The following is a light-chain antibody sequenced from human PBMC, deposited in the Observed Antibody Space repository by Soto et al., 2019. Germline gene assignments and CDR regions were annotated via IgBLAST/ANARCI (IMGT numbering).Light chain of an antibody. CDR2: GVS. V-gene: IGKV3-20*01. CDR1: QSLTSSY. CDR3: QHYGYSLWT. Sequence: EIVLTQSPGTLSLSPGETATLSCRASQSLTSSYLAWYQQRPGQAPSLLIYGVSSRVTGIPDRFSGSGSGTDFTLTITRLEPEDFAVYYCQHYGYSLWTFGQGTKVEIK. J-gene: IGKJ1*01.